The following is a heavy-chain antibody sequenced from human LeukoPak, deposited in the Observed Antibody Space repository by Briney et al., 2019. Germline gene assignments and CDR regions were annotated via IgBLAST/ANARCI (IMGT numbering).Heavy chain of an antibody. Sequence: GGSLRLSCAASGFTFDDYAMHWVRQAPGKGLEWVSGISWDSGSIVYADSVKGRFTISRDNAKNSLYLQMNSLRAEDTALYYCARLYSSGWSPDAFNIWGQGTMVTVSS. D-gene: IGHD6-19*01. CDR1: GFTFDDYA. CDR2: ISWDSGSI. CDR3: ARLYSSGWSPDAFNI. V-gene: IGHV3-9*01. J-gene: IGHJ3*02.